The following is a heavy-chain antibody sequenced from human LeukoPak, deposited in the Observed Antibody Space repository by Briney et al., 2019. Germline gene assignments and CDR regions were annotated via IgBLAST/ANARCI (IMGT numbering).Heavy chain of an antibody. CDR1: GYTFTSYG. V-gene: IGHV1-18*01. D-gene: IGHD6-19*01. CDR2: ISAYNSNT. CDR3: ARDLRRDTSGWNSQAVLDY. Sequence: ASVKVSCKASGYTFTSYGISWVRQAPGQGLEWMGWISAYNSNTNYAQKKLQGRVTMTTDTFTSTAYMELRSLRSDDTAVYYCARDLRRDTSGWNSQAVLDYWGQGTLVTVSS. J-gene: IGHJ4*02.